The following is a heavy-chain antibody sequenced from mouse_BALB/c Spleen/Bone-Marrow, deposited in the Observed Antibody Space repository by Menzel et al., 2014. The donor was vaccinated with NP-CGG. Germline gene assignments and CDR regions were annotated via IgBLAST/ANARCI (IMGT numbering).Heavy chain of an antibody. J-gene: IGHJ2*01. CDR3: VRSREYYFDY. CDR2: IDPANGNT. CDR1: GFNIKDTY. Sequence: EVKLQESGAELVKPGASVKLSCTASGFNIKDTYMHWVKQRPEQGLEWIGRIDPANGNTKYDPKFQGKATITADTSSNTAYLQLSRLTSEDTAVYYCVRSREYYFDYWGQGTTLTVSS. V-gene: IGHV14-3*02. D-gene: IGHD1-1*01.